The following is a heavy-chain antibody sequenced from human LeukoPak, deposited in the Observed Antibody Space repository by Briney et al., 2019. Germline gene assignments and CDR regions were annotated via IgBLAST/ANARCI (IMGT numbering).Heavy chain of an antibody. CDR3: ARDGIVGARNEPDY. CDR2: IYPSGST. Sequence: TSETLSLTCTVSGYSISSGYYWGWIRQPPGKGLEWIGSIYPSGSTYYNPSLKSRVTISVDTSKNQFSLKLSSVTAADTAVYYCARDGIVGARNEPDYWGQGILVTVSS. V-gene: IGHV4-38-2*02. CDR1: GYSISSGYY. D-gene: IGHD1-26*01. J-gene: IGHJ4*02.